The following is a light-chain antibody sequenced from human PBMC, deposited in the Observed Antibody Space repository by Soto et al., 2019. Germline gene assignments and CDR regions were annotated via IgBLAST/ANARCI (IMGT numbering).Light chain of an antibody. J-gene: IGKJ5*01. CDR3: QQYNSYSIT. V-gene: IGKV3-20*01. CDR1: QSVSSNY. Sequence: EIVLTQSPGTLSLSPGERATLSCRASQSVSSNYLAWYQQKPGQAPRLLIYDTSTRATGIPARFSGSGSGTQFTLTISSLQPDDFATYFCQQYNSYSITFGQGTRLEIK. CDR2: DTS.